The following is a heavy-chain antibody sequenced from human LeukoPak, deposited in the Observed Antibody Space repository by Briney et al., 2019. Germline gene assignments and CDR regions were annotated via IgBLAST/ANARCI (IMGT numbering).Heavy chain of an antibody. CDR3: ARAAWRQWLANLDY. D-gene: IGHD6-19*01. J-gene: IGHJ4*02. V-gene: IGHV3-33*01. CDR2: IWYDGSNK. Sequence: QPGRSLRLSCAASGFTFSSYGMHWVRQAPGKGLEWVAVIWYDGSNKYYADSVKGRFTISGDNSKNTLYLQMNSLRAEDTAVYYCARAAWRQWLANLDYWGQGTLVTVSS. CDR1: GFTFSSYG.